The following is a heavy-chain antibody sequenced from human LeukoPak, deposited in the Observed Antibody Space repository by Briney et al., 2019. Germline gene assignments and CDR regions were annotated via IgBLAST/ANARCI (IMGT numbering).Heavy chain of an antibody. CDR1: GGTFSSYA. CDR3: ASVTYYYDSRGPGYFDY. J-gene: IGHJ4*02. CDR2: IIPILGIA. Sequence: GASVKVSCKASGGTFSSYAISWVRQAPGQGLEWVGRIIPILGIANYAQKFQGRVTITADKSTSTAYMELSSLRSEDTAVYYCASVTYYYDSRGPGYFDYWGQGTLVTVSS. V-gene: IGHV1-69*04. D-gene: IGHD3-22*01.